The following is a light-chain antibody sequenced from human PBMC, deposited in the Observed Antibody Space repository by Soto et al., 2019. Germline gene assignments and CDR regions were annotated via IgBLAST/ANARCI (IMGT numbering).Light chain of an antibody. CDR2: AAS. J-gene: IGKJ4*01. CDR1: QSISNY. V-gene: IGKV1-39*01. CDR3: QQSYSTLALT. Sequence: DIQMTQSPSSLSASVGDRVTITCRASQSISNYLNWFQQKQGKAPKLLIYAASCLQSGVPSRFSGSGSGTDFTLTISSLQPEDFATYYCQQSYSTLALTFGGGTKVEIK.